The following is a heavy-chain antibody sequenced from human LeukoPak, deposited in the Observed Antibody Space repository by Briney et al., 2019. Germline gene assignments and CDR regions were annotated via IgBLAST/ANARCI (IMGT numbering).Heavy chain of an antibody. J-gene: IGHJ4*02. V-gene: IGHV3-30-3*01. CDR3: AKDFLGSSRSY. CDR2: ISYDGAVK. Sequence: PGGSLRLSCAASGFTSRSYAIHWVRQTPGKGLEWVAFISYDGAVKYYADSVKGRFTISRDNSKNTLYLQMNSLRAEDTAVYYCAKDFLGSSRSYWGQGTLVTVSS. CDR1: GFTSRSYA. D-gene: IGHD6-6*01.